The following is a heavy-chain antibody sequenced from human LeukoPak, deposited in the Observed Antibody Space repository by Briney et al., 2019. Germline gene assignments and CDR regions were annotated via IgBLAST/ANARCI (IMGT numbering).Heavy chain of an antibody. Sequence: SETLSLTCTVSGGSVNSGSYYWSWLRQPPEKGLEWIGYIYNTGSANYNPSLRSRVTISVDTSKNQFSLKLSSVTAADTAVYYCARYCSSPSSYGLLDSWGQGTLVTVSS. CDR1: GGSVNSGSYY. J-gene: IGHJ4*02. V-gene: IGHV4-61*01. CDR2: IYNTGSA. CDR3: ARYCSSPSSYGLLDS. D-gene: IGHD2-2*01.